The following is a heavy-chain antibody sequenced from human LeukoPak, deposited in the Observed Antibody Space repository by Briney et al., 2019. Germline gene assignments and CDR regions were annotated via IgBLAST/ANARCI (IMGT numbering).Heavy chain of an antibody. CDR3: ARVGTAYYYYYMDV. CDR1: GGSISNYY. Sequence: SETLSLTCTVSGGSISNYYWNWIRQPAGKGLEWIGRIYTTGSTNYNPSLKNRVTMSVDTSKTQFSLKLRSVTAADTAVYYCARVGTAYYYYYMDVWGKGTTDTVSS. D-gene: IGHD1-1*01. J-gene: IGHJ6*03. CDR2: IYTTGST. V-gene: IGHV4-4*07.